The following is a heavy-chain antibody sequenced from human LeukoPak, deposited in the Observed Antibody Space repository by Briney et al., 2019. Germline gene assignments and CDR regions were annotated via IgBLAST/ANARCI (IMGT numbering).Heavy chain of an antibody. V-gene: IGHV3-23*01. Sequence: GGSLRLSCPVSGLRFSSYSMSWVRQAPGKGLAWVSSISGSGGTIDYADSVKGRFTISRDNSKNTLYLQMNSLRADDTAVYYCAVSMIAFDFWAQGTLVTVSS. CDR3: AVSMIAFDF. D-gene: IGHD3-22*01. CDR2: ISGSGGTI. J-gene: IGHJ4*02. CDR1: GLRFSSYS.